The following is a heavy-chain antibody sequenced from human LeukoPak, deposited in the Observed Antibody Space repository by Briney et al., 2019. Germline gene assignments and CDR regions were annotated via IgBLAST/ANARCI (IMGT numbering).Heavy chain of an antibody. J-gene: IGHJ4*02. Sequence: GGSLRLSCAATGLSVSSNFMSWVRQAPGKGLEWVSVIYGGGSTYYADSVKGRFTISRDTPKNTLYLQMNSLRVEDTAVYYCARGPSYGSRSDFFDYWGQGTLVTVSS. CDR1: GLSVSSNF. V-gene: IGHV3-53*01. CDR2: IYGGGST. CDR3: ARGPSYGSRSDFFDY. D-gene: IGHD3-10*01.